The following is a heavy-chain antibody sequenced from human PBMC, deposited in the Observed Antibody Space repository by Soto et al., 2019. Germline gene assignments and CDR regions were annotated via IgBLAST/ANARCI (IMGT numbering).Heavy chain of an antibody. Sequence: QVHLVQSGAEVKKPGASVKVSCKASGYTFTSYGITWVRQAPGQGLEWMGWISAHNGNTDYAQKLQGRVIVTRDTSTSTAYMEPRSPRSDDTAVYYCARGRYGDYWGQGALVTVSS. CDR3: ARGRYGDY. CDR1: GYTFTSYG. V-gene: IGHV1-18*01. CDR2: ISAHNGNT. J-gene: IGHJ4*02. D-gene: IGHD1-1*01.